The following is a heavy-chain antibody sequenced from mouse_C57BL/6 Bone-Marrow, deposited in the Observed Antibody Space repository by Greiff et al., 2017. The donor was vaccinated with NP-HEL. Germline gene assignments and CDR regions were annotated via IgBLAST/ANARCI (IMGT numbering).Heavy chain of an antibody. CDR2: ISSGSSTI. CDR3: ARAYYYGSRGYFDV. Sequence: DVQLQESGGGLVKPGGSLKLSCAASGFTFSDYGMHWVRQAPEKGLEWVAYISSGSSTIYYADTVKGRFTISRDNAKNTLFLQMTSLRSEDTAMYYCARAYYYGSRGYFDVWGTGTTVTVSS. J-gene: IGHJ1*03. CDR1: GFTFSDYG. V-gene: IGHV5-17*01. D-gene: IGHD1-1*01.